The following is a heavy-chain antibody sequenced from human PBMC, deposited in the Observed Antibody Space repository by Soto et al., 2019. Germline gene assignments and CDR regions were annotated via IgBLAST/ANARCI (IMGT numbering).Heavy chain of an antibody. D-gene: IGHD2-2*01. V-gene: IGHV3-30-3*01. CDR1: GFTFSSYA. CDR3: ASAPVIVVVPAARRDY. J-gene: IGHJ4*02. CDR2: ISYDGSNK. Sequence: GGSLRLSCAASGFTFSSYAMHWVRQAPGKGLEWVAVISYDGSNKYYADSVKGRFTISRDNSKNTLYLQMNSLRAEDTAVYYCASAPVIVVVPAARRDYWGQGTLVTVS.